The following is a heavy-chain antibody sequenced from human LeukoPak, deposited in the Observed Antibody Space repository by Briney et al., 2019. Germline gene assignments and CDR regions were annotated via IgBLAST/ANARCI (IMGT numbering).Heavy chain of an antibody. CDR1: GGTFSSYA. V-gene: IGHV1-69*13. J-gene: IGHJ4*02. CDR3: ARGSPTYYYGSGSGASDY. D-gene: IGHD3-10*01. CDR2: IIPIFGTA. Sequence: SVKVSCKASGGTFSSYAISWVRQAPGQGLEWMGGIIPIFGTANYAQKFQGRVTITADESTSTAYMELSSLRSEDTAVYYCARGSPTYYYGSGSGASDYWGQGTLVTVSS.